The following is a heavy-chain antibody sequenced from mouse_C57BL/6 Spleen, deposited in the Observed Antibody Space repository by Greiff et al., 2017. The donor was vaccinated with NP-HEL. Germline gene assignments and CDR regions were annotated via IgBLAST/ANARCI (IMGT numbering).Heavy chain of an antibody. CDR3: ARSDYYFDY. Sequence: VQLQESGPELVKPGASVKISCKASGYAFSSSWMNWVKQRPGKGLEWIGRIYPGDGDTNYNGKFKGTATLTADKSSSTAYMQLSSLTSEDSAVYYCARSDYYFDYWGQGTTLTVSS. J-gene: IGHJ2*01. CDR1: GYAFSSSW. V-gene: IGHV1-82*01. CDR2: IYPGDGDT.